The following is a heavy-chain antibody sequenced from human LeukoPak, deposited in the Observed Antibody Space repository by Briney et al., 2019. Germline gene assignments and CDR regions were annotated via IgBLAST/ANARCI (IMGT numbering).Heavy chain of an antibody. Sequence: SVKVSCKASGFTFTSSAMQWVRQARGQRLEGIGWIVVGSGNKNYAQKFQERVTITRDMSTSTAYMELSSLRSEDTAVYYCAAFQNGHPPPHYWGQGTLVTVSS. J-gene: IGHJ4*02. CDR1: GFTFTSSA. D-gene: IGHD1-1*01. CDR2: IVVGSGNK. CDR3: AAFQNGHPPPHY. V-gene: IGHV1-58*02.